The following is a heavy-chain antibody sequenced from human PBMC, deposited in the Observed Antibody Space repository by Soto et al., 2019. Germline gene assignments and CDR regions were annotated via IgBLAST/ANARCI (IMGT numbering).Heavy chain of an antibody. CDR1: GFSLTTSGVG. CDR3: AHRVLRTVFGLVTTTAIYFDF. J-gene: IGHJ4*02. V-gene: IGHV2-5*02. Sequence: QITLNESGPTQVKPRQTLTLTCTFSGFSLTTSGVGVGWIRQSPGKAPEWLALIYWDDDKRYSPSLKSRLTITEDTSKNQVVLTIADLHPADTATYYCAHRVLRTVFGLVTTTAIYFDFWGQGTPVAVSS. CDR2: IYWDDDK. D-gene: IGHD3-3*01.